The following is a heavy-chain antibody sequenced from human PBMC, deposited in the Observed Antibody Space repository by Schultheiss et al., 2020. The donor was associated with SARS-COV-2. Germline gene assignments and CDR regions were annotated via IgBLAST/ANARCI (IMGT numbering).Heavy chain of an antibody. CDR2: ISYDGSNK. J-gene: IGHJ4*02. CDR3: ARGRDPDDY. Sequence: GGSLRLSCAASGFTFSSYGMHWVRQAPGKGLEWVAVISYDGSNKYYADSVKGRFTISRDNAKNSLYLQMNSLRAEDTAVYYCARGRDPDDYWGQGTLVTVSS. CDR1: GFTFSSYG. V-gene: IGHV3-30*12.